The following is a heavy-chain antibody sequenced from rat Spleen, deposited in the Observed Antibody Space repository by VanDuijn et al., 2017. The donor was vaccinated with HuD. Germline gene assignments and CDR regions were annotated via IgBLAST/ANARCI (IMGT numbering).Heavy chain of an antibody. CDR1: GFTFSNNA. V-gene: IGHV5S13*01. Sequence: EVQLVESGGGLVQPGRSLKLSCVVSGFTFSNNAMAWVRQAPTKGLEWVASISAAGGNSYYRDSVKGRFTISRDNAKNTLYLQMDSLRSEDTATYYCARRGPNNYGYFDYWGQGVMVTVSS. CDR3: ARRGPNNYGYFDY. J-gene: IGHJ2*01. D-gene: IGHD1-10*01. CDR2: ISAAGGNS.